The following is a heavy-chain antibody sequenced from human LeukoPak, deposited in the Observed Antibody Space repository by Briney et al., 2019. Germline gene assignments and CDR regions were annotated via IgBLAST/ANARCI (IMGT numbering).Heavy chain of an antibody. V-gene: IGHV4-59*08. J-gene: IGHJ6*03. Sequence: SETLSLTCTVSGGSTSRYYWSWIRQPPGKGLEWIGYIYYSGSTNYNPSLKSRVTISVDTSKNQFSLKLSSVTAADTAVYYCARGGSGWNYYYYYMDVWGKGTTVTISS. D-gene: IGHD6-19*01. CDR3: ARGGSGWNYYYYYMDV. CDR2: IYYSGST. CDR1: GGSTSRYY.